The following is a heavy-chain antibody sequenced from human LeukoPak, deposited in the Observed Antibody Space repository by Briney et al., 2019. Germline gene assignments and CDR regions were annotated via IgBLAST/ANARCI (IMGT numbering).Heavy chain of an antibody. V-gene: IGHV3-23*01. D-gene: IGHD5-18*01. CDR2: TSGSGGST. CDR1: GFTFSSYA. J-gene: IGHJ6*02. CDR3: AKDGYSYGPYYYYGMDV. Sequence: GGSLRLSCAASGFTFSSYAMSWVRQAPGKGLEWVSATSGSGGSTYYADSVKGRFTISRDNSKNTLYLQMNSLRAEDTAVYYCAKDGYSYGPYYYYGMDVWGQGTTVTVSS.